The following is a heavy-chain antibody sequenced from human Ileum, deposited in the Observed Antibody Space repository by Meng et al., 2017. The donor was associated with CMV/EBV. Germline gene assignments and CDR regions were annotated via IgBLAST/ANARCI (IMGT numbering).Heavy chain of an antibody. CDR3: ARDYCNGGSCYRFFDL. V-gene: IGHV4-4*07. D-gene: IGHD2-15*01. CDR1: GRALGTYY. J-gene: IGHJ2*01. Sequence: QWHIQAPGPGLVNTSGTLSLPCTVSGRALGTYYWTWIRQPAGEGLEWLGRIFVSGSTTYNPSLESRLTMSVESSNNKFSLRLTSVTAADTAVYYCARDYCNGGSCYRFFDLWGRGTLVTVSS. CDR2: IFVSGST.